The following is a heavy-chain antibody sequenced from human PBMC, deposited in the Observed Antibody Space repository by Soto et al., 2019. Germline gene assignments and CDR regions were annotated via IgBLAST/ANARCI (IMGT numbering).Heavy chain of an antibody. Sequence: EVNLLESGGGLLQPGGSLRLSCVASGFSFTSYAMAWVRRAPGMGLEWVCTVTLSGDYTYYADPVKGRFTIPRDNSKNTVYLQWSSLRADDTAVYYCASVGYGDLAQWGQGKGVTVSS. D-gene: IGHD4-17*01. J-gene: IGHJ4*02. CDR1: GFSFTSYA. CDR2: VTLSGDYT. V-gene: IGHV3-23*01. CDR3: ASVGYGDLAQ.